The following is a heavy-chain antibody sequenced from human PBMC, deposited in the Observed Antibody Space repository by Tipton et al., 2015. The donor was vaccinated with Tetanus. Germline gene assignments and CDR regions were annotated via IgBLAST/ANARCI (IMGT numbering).Heavy chain of an antibody. V-gene: IGHV4-39*01. CDR1: GGSISSSSYY. CDR3: ARGYSYGGGWFDP. CDR2: IYYSGST. J-gene: IGHJ5*02. Sequence: LRLSCTVSGGSISSSSYYWGWIRQPPGKGLEWIGSIYYSGSTYYNPSLKSRVTISGDTSKNQFSLKLSRLTAADTAVYYCARGYSYGGGWFDPWGQGTLVTVSS. D-gene: IGHD5-18*01.